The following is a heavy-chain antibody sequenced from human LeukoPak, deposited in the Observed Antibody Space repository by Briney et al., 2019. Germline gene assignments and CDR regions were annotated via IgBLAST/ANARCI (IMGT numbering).Heavy chain of an antibody. CDR3: ASSRLITIFGVVIMGNWFDP. D-gene: IGHD3-3*01. Sequence: SETLSLTCAVSGYSISSGYYWGWIRQPPGKGLEWIGSIYHSGSTYYNPSLKSRVTTSVDTSKNQFSLKLSSVTAADTAVYYCASSRLITIFGVVIMGNWFDPWGQGTLVTVSS. CDR2: IYHSGST. J-gene: IGHJ5*02. CDR1: GYSISSGYY. V-gene: IGHV4-38-2*01.